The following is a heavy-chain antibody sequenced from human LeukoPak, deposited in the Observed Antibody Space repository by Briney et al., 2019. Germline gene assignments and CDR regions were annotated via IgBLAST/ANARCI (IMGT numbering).Heavy chain of an antibody. Sequence: GGSLRLSCAASGFTFDYYDMHWLPQAPGKGLEWVSHISGDGGSTDYADSVKGRFTIYRDNSKNSLYPQMNSLRTEDTALYYCAKDIQWGVATIYYYGMDVWGQGTTVTVSS. J-gene: IGHJ6*02. V-gene: IGHV3-43*02. CDR2: ISGDGGST. CDR3: AKDIQWGVATIYYYGMDV. D-gene: IGHD5-12*01. CDR1: GFTFDYYD.